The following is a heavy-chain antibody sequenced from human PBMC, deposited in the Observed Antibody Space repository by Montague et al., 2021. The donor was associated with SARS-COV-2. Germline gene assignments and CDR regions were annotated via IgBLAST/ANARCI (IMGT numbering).Heavy chain of an antibody. CDR1: GGSISSGSHY. CDR2: IYYSGTT. CDR3: VRGVTMARVIISYFDY. V-gene: IGHV4-39*07. D-gene: IGHD3-10*01. Sequence: SDTLSLTRTVSGGSISSGSHYWGYIRQPPGKGLEWLGSIYYSGTTYYSPSLKSRVTMSVHTSKNQFSLNLNSVTAADTAVYYCVRGVTMARVIISYFDYWGQGTLVTVSS. J-gene: IGHJ4*02.